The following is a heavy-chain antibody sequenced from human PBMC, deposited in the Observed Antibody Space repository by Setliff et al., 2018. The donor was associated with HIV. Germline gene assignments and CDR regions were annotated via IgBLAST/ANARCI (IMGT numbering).Heavy chain of an antibody. CDR2: ISGYKGNT. Sequence: ASVKVSCKASGYTFTDYGISWVRQAPGQGLEWMGWISGYKGNTNYAQKLQGRVTMTTDTSTSTAYMELSSLRSEDTAVFYCAAPTPIVGDAFDIWGQGTMVTVSS. D-gene: IGHD1-26*01. CDR3: AAPTPIVGDAFDI. V-gene: IGHV1-18*01. CDR1: GYTFTDYG. J-gene: IGHJ3*02.